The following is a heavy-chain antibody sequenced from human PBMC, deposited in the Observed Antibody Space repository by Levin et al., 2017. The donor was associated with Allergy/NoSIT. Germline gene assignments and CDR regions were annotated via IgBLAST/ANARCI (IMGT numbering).Heavy chain of an antibody. Sequence: GGSLRLSCAASGFTVSSNYMSWVRQAPGKGLEWVSVIYSGGSTYYADSVKGRFTISRDNSKNTLYLQMNSLRAEDTAVYYCASLVLAYCGGDCLFDYWGQGTLVTVSS. CDR1: GFTVSSNY. CDR2: IYSGGST. J-gene: IGHJ4*02. CDR3: ASLVLAYCGGDCLFDY. D-gene: IGHD2-21*02. V-gene: IGHV3-66*01.